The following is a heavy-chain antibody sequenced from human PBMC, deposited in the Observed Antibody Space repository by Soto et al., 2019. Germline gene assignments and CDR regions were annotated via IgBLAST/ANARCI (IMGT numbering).Heavy chain of an antibody. V-gene: IGHV3-74*01. Sequence: SGASSTSYADSVKGRFTISRDNAKNTMYLQMNSLRAEDTAVYYCARVVSSGWHFDYWGQRTLVTGPS. D-gene: IGHD6-19*01. CDR2: SGASST. J-gene: IGHJ4*02. CDR3: ARVVSSGWHFDY.